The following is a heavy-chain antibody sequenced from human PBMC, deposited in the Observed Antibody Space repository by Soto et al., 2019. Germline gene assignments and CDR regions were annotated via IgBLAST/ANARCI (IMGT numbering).Heavy chain of an antibody. V-gene: IGHV3-53*01. J-gene: IGHJ3*02. D-gene: IGHD1-1*01. CDR1: GFTVSSNY. CDR2: IYSGGST. CDR3: AISTGTFTNPDI. Sequence: GGSLRLSCAASGFTVSSNYMSWVRQAPGKGLEWVSVIYSGGSTYYADSVKGRFTISRDNSKNTLYLQMNSLRAEDTAVYYCAISTGTFTNPDIWGQGTMVTVSS.